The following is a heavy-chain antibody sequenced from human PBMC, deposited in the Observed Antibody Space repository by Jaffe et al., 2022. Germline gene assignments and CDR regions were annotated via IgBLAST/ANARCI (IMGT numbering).Heavy chain of an antibody. CDR3: ARLTQAMSGYSSGWYLSAFDI. V-gene: IGHV3-21*01. Sequence: EVQLVESGGGLVKPGGSLRLSCAASGFTFSSYSMNWVRQAPGKGLEWVSSISSSSSYIYYADSVKGRFTISRDNAKNSLYLQMNSLRAEDTAVYYCARLTQAMSGYSSGWYLSAFDIWGQGTMVTVSS. D-gene: IGHD6-19*01. CDR1: GFTFSSYS. CDR2: ISSSSSYI. J-gene: IGHJ3*02.